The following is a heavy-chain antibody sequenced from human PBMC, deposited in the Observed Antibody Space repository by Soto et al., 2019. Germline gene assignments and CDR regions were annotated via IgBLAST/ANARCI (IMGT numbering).Heavy chain of an antibody. V-gene: IGHV3-30-3*01. CDR3: ARPGGRSGYNYNHYYGVDV. D-gene: IGHD5-12*01. J-gene: IGHJ6*02. Sequence: GGSLRLSCAASGFTFSDYAMHWVRQAPGKGLEWVAVISHDRSNEFYADSVKGRFTISRDNSKNTLYLQMNRLRTEDTAVYYCARPGGRSGYNYNHYYGVDVWGQGSTVTVSS. CDR1: GFTFSDYA. CDR2: ISHDRSNE.